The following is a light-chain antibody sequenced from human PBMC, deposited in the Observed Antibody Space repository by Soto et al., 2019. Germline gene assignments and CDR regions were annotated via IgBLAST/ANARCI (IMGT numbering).Light chain of an antibody. CDR2: DVS. V-gene: IGLV2-14*03. CDR1: STDVGGYYNY. CDR3: SSYAGSNYLAI. Sequence: QSALTQPASVSGSPGQSITISCTGTSTDVGGYYNYVSWYQQHPGKAPQLIIYDVSNRPSGISDRFSGSKSGSTASLTISGLRAEDEAVYYCSSYAGSNYLAIFGGGTKVTVL. J-gene: IGLJ2*01.